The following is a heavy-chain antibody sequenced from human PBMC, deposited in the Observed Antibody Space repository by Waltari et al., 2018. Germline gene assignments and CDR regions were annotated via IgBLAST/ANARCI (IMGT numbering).Heavy chain of an antibody. CDR3: ARDPPYYYGSGSSYYYGMDV. CDR1: GYTFTSYA. V-gene: IGHV1-3*01. J-gene: IGHJ6*02. CDR2: INAGNGNT. Sequence: QVQLVQSGAEVKKPGASVKVSCKASGYTFTSYAMHWVRQAPGQRLEWMGWINAGNGNTKYSQKFQGRVTITRDTSASTAYMELSSLRSEDTAVYYCARDPPYYYGSGSSYYYGMDVWGQGTTVTVSS. D-gene: IGHD3-10*01.